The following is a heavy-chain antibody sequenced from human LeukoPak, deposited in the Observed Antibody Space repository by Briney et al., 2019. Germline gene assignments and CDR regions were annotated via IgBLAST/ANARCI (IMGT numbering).Heavy chain of an antibody. CDR3: ARSGRGLATRFDP. J-gene: IGHJ5*02. D-gene: IGHD1-26*01. V-gene: IGHV4-59*13. CDR1: GGSISSYY. Sequence: PSETLSLTCTVSGGSISSYYWSWIRQPPGKGLDWIGYIYYTGSTNYNPSPKSRVTLSVDTSKNQFSLKLSSVTAADTAVYYCARSGRGLATRFDPWGQGILVTVSS. CDR2: IYYTGST.